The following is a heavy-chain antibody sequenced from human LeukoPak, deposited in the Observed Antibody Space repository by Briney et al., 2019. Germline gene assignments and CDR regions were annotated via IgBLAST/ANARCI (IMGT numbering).Heavy chain of an antibody. Sequence: GASVKVSCKASGYTFTSYGISWVRQAPGQGLEWMGWMNPKSGNTGYAQKFQGRVTMTRDTSISTAYLELSSLTSDDTAVYYCARKGASDYWGQGTLVTVSS. CDR1: GYTFTSYG. V-gene: IGHV1-8*02. J-gene: IGHJ4*02. CDR2: MNPKSGNT. CDR3: ARKGASDY.